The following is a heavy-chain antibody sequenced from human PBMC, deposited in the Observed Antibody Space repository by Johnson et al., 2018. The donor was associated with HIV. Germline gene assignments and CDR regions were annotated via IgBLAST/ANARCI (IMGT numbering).Heavy chain of an antibody. J-gene: IGHJ3*02. CDR1: GFTFSSYV. Sequence: QVQLVESGGGVVQPGRSLRLSCAASGFTFSSYVMHWVRQAPGKGLEWVAVISYDGSNKYYADSVTGRFTISRDNSKNTLYLQMNSLRAEDTAVYYCARESIEGLSDAFDIWGQGTMVTVSS. V-gene: IGHV3-30*19. CDR2: ISYDGSNK. D-gene: IGHD3-16*02. CDR3: ARESIEGLSDAFDI.